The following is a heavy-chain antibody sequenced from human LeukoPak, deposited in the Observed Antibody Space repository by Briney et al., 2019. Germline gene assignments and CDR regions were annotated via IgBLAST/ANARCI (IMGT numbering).Heavy chain of an antibody. CDR3: VKGNWGDY. Sequence: GGSLRLSCAASGFTFNVLWLTWVRQAPGKGLEWVANINPDGTVPSYVDSVKGRFTISRDNANNSLYLQLNSLRPEDTALYYCVKGNWGDYWGQGALVTVSS. CDR2: INPDGTVP. V-gene: IGHV3-7*01. D-gene: IGHD7-27*01. J-gene: IGHJ4*02. CDR1: GFTFNVLW.